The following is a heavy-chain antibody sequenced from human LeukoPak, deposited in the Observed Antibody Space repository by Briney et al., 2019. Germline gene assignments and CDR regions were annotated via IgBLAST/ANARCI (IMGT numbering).Heavy chain of an antibody. J-gene: IGHJ4*02. CDR1: GYTFTSYD. D-gene: IGHD3-22*01. V-gene: IGHV1-8*01. CDR2: MNPNSGNT. Sequence: ASVKVSFKASGYTFTSYDINWVRQATGQGLEWMGWMNPNSGNTGYAQKFQGRVTMTRNTSISTAYTEPSSLRSEDTAVYYCARVGDSSGYPFDYWGQGTLVTVSS. CDR3: ARVGDSSGYPFDY.